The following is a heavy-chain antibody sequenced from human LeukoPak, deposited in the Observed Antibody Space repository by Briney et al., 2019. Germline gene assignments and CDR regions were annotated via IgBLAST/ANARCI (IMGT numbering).Heavy chain of an antibody. D-gene: IGHD3-3*01. V-gene: IGHV1-69*13. CDR1: GGTFSSYA. J-gene: IGHJ4*02. Sequence: SVKVSCKASGGTFSSYAISWVRQAPGQGLEWMGGIIPIFGAANYAQKFQGRVTITADESTSTAYMELSSLRSEDTAVYYCAGGPDFWSGYQYYFDYWGQGTLVTVSS. CDR3: AGGPDFWSGYQYYFDY. CDR2: IIPIFGAA.